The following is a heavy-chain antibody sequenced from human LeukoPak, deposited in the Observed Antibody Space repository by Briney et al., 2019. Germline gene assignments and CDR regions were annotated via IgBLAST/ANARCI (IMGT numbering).Heavy chain of an antibody. D-gene: IGHD1-26*01. CDR2: FDPEDGET. Sequence: ASVKVSCKASGYTFTSYYMHWVRQAPGKGLEWMGSFDPEDGETIYAQKFQGRVTMTEDTSTDTAYMELTSLRSEDTAVYYCATAVSGTYVHWFDPWGQGTLVTVSS. CDR3: ATAVSGTYVHWFDP. J-gene: IGHJ5*02. V-gene: IGHV1-24*01. CDR1: GYTFTSYY.